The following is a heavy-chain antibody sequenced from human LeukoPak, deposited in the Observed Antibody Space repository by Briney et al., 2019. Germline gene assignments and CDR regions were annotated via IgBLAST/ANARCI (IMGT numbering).Heavy chain of an antibody. J-gene: IGHJ4*02. CDR2: IYYSGST. V-gene: IGHV4-59*01. CDR3: AREIGYFDAAGAFGY. D-gene: IGHD3-9*01. CDR1: GGSISSYY. Sequence: SETLSPTCTVSGGSISSYYWSWIRQPPGKGLEWIGYIYYSGSTNYNPSLKSRVTISVDTSKNQFSLKLSSVTAADTAVYYCAREIGYFDAAGAFGYWGQGTLVTVSS.